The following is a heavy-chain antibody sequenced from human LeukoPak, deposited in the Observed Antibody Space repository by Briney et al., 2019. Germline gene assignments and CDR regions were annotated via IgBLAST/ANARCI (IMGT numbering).Heavy chain of an antibody. CDR3: ARGGNGDYFDY. CDR1: GFTFSSIS. CDR2: ITSSGGTI. J-gene: IGHJ4*02. V-gene: IGHV3-48*04. D-gene: IGHD4-17*01. Sequence: GGSLRLSCAASGFTFSSISMNWVRQAPGKGLEWISFITSSGGTIYYSDSVKGRFTISRNDAKNSLYLQMNNLRVEDTAVYYCARGGNGDYFDYWGQGTLVTVSS.